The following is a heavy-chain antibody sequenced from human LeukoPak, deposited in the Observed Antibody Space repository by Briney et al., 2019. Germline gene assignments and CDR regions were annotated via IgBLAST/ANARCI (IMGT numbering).Heavy chain of an antibody. CDR3: ARTAARRFDY. Sequence: ASVKVPCKASGYTFPSYFMHWVRRAPGQGLEWMGIINPTGGSTTYAQKFQGRVTMTRDTSTSTVYMELSSLRSDDTAVYYCARTAARRFDYWGQGTLVTVSS. J-gene: IGHJ4*02. CDR2: INPTGGST. D-gene: IGHD6-6*01. V-gene: IGHV1-46*01. CDR1: GYTFPSYF.